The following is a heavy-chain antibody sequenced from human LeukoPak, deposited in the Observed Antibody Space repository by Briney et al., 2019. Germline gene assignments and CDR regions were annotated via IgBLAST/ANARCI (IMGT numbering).Heavy chain of an antibody. V-gene: IGHV1-69*05. CDR2: IIPIFGTA. D-gene: IGHD6-13*01. J-gene: IGHJ4*02. Sequence: ASVKVSCKASGGTFSSYAISWVRQAPGQGLEWMGRIIPIFGTANYAQKFQGRVTITTDESTSTAYMELSSLRSEDTAVYYCARDLLGSIAAAASFDYWGQGTLVTVSS. CDR3: ARDLLGSIAAAASFDY. CDR1: GGTFSSYA.